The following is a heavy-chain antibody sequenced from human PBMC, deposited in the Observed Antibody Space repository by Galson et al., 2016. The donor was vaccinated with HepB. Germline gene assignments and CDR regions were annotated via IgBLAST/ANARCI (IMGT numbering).Heavy chain of an antibody. CDR1: GFSLTTSGVG. V-gene: IGHV2-5*01. D-gene: IGHD1-20*01. CDR3: AHLVNWNPLSYFDY. Sequence: PALVKPTQTLTLTCTFSGFSLTTSGVGVGWIRQPPGKALEWLALIYWNDDKRNSPSLKSRLTILKDTSENQVVLTMTNLDPVDTATYYCAHLVNWNPLSYFDYWGPGILVTVSS. CDR2: IYWNDDK. J-gene: IGHJ4*02.